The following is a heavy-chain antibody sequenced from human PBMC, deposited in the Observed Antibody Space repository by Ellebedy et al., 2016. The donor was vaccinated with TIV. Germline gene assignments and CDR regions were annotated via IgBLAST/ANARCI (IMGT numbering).Heavy chain of an antibody. CDR3: ASKDTAMVRNDGY. D-gene: IGHD5-18*01. CDR1: GVTFSSYA. CDR2: ISYDGSNK. Sequence: PGGSLRLSCAASGVTFSSYAMHWVRQAQGKGLEWVAVISYDGSNKYYADSVKGRFTISRDNSKNTLYLQMNSLRAEDTAVYYCASKDTAMVRNDGYWGQGTLVTVSS. J-gene: IGHJ4*02. V-gene: IGHV3-30-3*01.